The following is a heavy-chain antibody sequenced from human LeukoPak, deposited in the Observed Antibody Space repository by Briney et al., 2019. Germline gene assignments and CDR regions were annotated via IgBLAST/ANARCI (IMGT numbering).Heavy chain of an antibody. Sequence: GGSLRLSCAASGFSFSSYSMNWVRQAPGKGLEWVSYISHTGSTMSYADSVKGRFTISRDNARNSLYLQMSSLRAEDTAVYYCARSYGTYYYGMDVWGQGTTVTVSS. CDR2: ISHTGSTM. CDR1: GFSFSSYS. V-gene: IGHV3-48*04. D-gene: IGHD1-26*01. CDR3: ARSYGTYYYGMDV. J-gene: IGHJ6*02.